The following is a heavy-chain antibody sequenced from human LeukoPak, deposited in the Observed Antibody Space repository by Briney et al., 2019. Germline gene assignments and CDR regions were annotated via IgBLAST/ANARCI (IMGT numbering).Heavy chain of an antibody. D-gene: IGHD2-2*02. CDR2: ISWNSGSI. Sequence: GGSLRLSCAASGFTFYDYAMHWVRQAPGKGLEWVSGISWNSGSIGYADSLKGRFTIYRDKAKSSLYMQMNSLKAEDTALYYCAKVACSSTSCYRLEYAFDIWGQGTMVTVSS. J-gene: IGHJ3*02. V-gene: IGHV3-9*01. CDR3: AKVACSSTSCYRLEYAFDI. CDR1: GFTFYDYA.